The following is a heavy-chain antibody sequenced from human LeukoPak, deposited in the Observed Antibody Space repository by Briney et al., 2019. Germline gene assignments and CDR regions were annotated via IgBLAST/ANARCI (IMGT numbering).Heavy chain of an antibody. D-gene: IGHD6-19*01. CDR3: ARKSTPSSGWTPFDH. CDR1: GGTFSSYA. Sequence: SVKVSCKASGGTFSSYAISWVRQAPGQGLEWMGGIIPIFGTANYAQKFQGRVTITADESTSTAYMELSSLRSEDTAVYYCARKSTPSSGWTPFDHWGQGTLVTVSS. V-gene: IGHV1-69*01. J-gene: IGHJ4*02. CDR2: IIPIFGTA.